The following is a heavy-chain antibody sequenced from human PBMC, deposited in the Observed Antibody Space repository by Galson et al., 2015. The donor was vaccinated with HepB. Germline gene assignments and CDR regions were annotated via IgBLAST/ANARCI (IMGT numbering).Heavy chain of an antibody. CDR1: GFTFSSYA. V-gene: IGHV3-30-3*01. CDR2: ISYDGSNK. D-gene: IGHD3-10*01. CDR3: ARGPTMVRGAVIYYYGMDV. J-gene: IGHJ6*02. Sequence: SLRLSCAASGFTFSSYAMHWVRQAPGKGLEWVAVISYDGSNKYYADSVKGRFTISRDNSKNTLYLQMNSLRAEDTAVYYCARGPTMVRGAVIYYYGMDVWGQGTTFTVSS.